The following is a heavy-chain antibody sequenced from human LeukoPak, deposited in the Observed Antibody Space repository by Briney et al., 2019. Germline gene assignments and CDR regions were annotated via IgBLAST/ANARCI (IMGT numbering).Heavy chain of an antibody. CDR1: GGSISSYY. D-gene: IGHD5-18*01. CDR3: ARHSSWIQLLFDY. Sequence: SETLSLTCTVSGGSISSYYWSWIRQPPGKGLEWIGYIYYSGSTNYNPSLKSRVTILVDTSKNQFSLKLSSVTAADTAVYYCARHSSWIQLLFDYWGQGTLVTVSS. V-gene: IGHV4-59*08. CDR2: IYYSGST. J-gene: IGHJ4*02.